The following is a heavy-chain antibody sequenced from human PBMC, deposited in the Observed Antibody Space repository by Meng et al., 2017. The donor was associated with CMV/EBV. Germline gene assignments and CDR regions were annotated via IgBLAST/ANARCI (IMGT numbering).Heavy chain of an antibody. CDR1: GFTVRNYW. D-gene: IGHD1-26*01. CDR2: IDNNDGRST. Sequence: VRVVESCGTLVQPGGSLRLSCGVSGFTVRNYWMHWVRQRSGKGLEWVSRIDNNDGRSTSYADSVRGRFTISRDNAKNTLYLQMDSLRVEDTAVYYCARGVAESLGWEMGYWGQGTLVTVSS. V-gene: IGHV3-74*01. J-gene: IGHJ4*02. CDR3: ARGVAESLGWEMGY.